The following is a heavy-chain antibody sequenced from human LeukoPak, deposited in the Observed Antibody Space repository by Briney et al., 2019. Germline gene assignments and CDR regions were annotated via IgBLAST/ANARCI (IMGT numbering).Heavy chain of an antibody. CDR1: GYTFTSYY. D-gene: IGHD3-22*01. V-gene: IGHV1-46*01. CDR3: ARGSIPYYDSSGYLDY. J-gene: IGHJ4*02. CDR2: INPSGGST. Sequence: ASVKVSCKASGYTFTSYYMHWVRQAPGQGLEWMGIINPSGGSTSYAQKLQGRVTMTRDTSTSTVYMELSSLRSEDTAVYYCARGSIPYYDSSGYLDYWGQGTLVTVSS.